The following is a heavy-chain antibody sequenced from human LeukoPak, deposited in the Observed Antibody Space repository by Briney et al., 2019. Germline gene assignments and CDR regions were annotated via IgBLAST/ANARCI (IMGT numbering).Heavy chain of an antibody. CDR1: GYTFTGYY. D-gene: IGHD5-18*01. V-gene: IGHV1-2*02. CDR2: INPNSGGT. Sequence: ASVKVSCKASGYTFTGYYLHWVRQAPGQGLEWMGWINPNSGGTNYAQKFQGRVTMTGDTSISTAYMELSRLSSDDTAIYYCAGRPGTAIVANFDYWGQGTLVTVSS. J-gene: IGHJ4*02. CDR3: AGRPGTAIVANFDY.